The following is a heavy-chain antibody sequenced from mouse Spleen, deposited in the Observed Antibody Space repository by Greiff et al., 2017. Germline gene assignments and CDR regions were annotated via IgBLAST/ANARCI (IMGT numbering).Heavy chain of an antibody. J-gene: IGHJ2*01. CDR2: ISSGGGNT. V-gene: IGHV5-9-3*01. Sequence: EVQRVESGGGLVKLGGSLKLSCAASGFTFSSYAMSWVRQTPEKRLEWVATISSGGGNTYYPDSVKGRFTISRDNAKNTLYLQMSSLKSEDTAMYYCARQDYWGQGTTLTVSS. CDR3: ARQDY. CDR1: GFTFSSYA.